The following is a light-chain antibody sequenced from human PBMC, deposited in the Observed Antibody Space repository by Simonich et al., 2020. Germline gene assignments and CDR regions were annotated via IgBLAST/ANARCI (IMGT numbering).Light chain of an antibody. Sequence: QLVLTQSPSASASLGASVKLTCTLSSGHSSYAIAWLQQQPEKGPRYLMKLNSAGSHSKGDGIPDRFSGSSSGAERYLTISSLQSEDEADYYCQTWGTGIQVFGGGTKLTVL. CDR2: LNSAGSH. V-gene: IGLV4-69*01. CDR3: QTWGTGIQV. CDR1: SGHSSYA. J-gene: IGLJ3*02.